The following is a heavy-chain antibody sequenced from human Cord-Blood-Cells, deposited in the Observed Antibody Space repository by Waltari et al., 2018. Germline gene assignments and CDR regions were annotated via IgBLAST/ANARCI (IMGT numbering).Heavy chain of an antibody. V-gene: IGHV4-39*01. CDR1: GGSISSSSYY. Sequence: QLQLQESGPGLVKPSETLSLTCTVSGGSISSSSYYWGWIRQPPGKGLEWIGSIYYSGSTYYNPSLKSRVTISVDTSKNQFSLKLSYVTAADTAVYYCARRGDGSGSYYAFDIWGQGTMVTVSS. J-gene: IGHJ3*02. CDR2: IYYSGST. CDR3: ARRGDGSGSYYAFDI. D-gene: IGHD3-10*01.